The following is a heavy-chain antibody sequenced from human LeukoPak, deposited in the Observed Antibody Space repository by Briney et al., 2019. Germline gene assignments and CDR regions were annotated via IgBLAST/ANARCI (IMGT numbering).Heavy chain of an antibody. CDR3: ATAKGFHFCSSTSCYARGAFDI. V-gene: IGHV1-2*02. D-gene: IGHD2-2*01. J-gene: IGHJ3*02. Sequence: GASVKVSCKASGYTFTGYYMHWVRQAPGQGLEWMGWINPNSGGTNYAQKFQGRVTMTRDTSISTAYMELSRLRSDDTAVYYCATAKGFHFCSSTSCYARGAFDIWGQGTMVTVSS. CDR1: GYTFTGYY. CDR2: INPNSGGT.